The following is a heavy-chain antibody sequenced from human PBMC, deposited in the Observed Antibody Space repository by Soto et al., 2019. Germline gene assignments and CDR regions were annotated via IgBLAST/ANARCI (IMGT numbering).Heavy chain of an antibody. V-gene: IGHV1-24*01. CDR3: ATGGFSGYDILTGYPYYFDY. J-gene: IGHJ4*02. D-gene: IGHD3-9*01. CDR2: FDPEDGET. Sequence: ASVKVSCKVSGYTLTELSMHWVRQAPGKGLEWMGGFDPEDGETIYAQKFQGRVTMTEETSTDTAYMELSSLRSEDTAVYYCATGGFSGYDILTGYPYYFDYWGQGTLVTVSS. CDR1: GYTLTELS.